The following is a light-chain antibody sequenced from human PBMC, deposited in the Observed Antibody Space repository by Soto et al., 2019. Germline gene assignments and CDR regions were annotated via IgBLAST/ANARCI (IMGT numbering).Light chain of an antibody. V-gene: IGKV1-39*01. Sequence: DIPMTQSPSSLSASIGDRVTISCRASQDISSSLNWYQHKSGKAPKLLIYAASGLHSGVPSRFSGSGSGTDFTLTISSLQPEDFATYYSQQRYVTPWTFGQGTKVEIK. J-gene: IGKJ1*01. CDR1: QDISSS. CDR3: QQRYVTPWT. CDR2: AAS.